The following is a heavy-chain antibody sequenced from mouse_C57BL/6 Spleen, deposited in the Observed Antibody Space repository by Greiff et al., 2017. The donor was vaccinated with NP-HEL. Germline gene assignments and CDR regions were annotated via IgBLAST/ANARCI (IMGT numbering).Heavy chain of an antibody. J-gene: IGHJ2*01. CDR3: ARGDDYGGYYFDY. CDR2: IDPSDSYT. D-gene: IGHD2-4*01. V-gene: IGHV1-59*01. Sequence: QVQLQQPGAELVRPGTSVKLSCKASGYTFTSYWMHWVKQRPGQGLEWIGVIDPSDSYTNYNQKFKGKATLTVDTSSSTAYMQLSSLTSEDSAVYYCARGDDYGGYYFDYWGQGTTLTVSS. CDR1: GYTFTSYW.